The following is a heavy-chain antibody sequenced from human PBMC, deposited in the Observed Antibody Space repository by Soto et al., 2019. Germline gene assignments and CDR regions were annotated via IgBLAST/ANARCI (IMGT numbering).Heavy chain of an antibody. CDR3: ARRLGYCSGGICTYYFDY. Sequence: SETLSLTCTVSGGSISGYYWSWIRQPPGKGLEWVGYIYHSGSTNYNPSLKSRITISVDTSKNQFSLKLSSVTAADTAVYYCARRLGYCSGGICTYYFDYWGQGTLVTVSS. CDR1: GGSISGYY. D-gene: IGHD2-15*01. J-gene: IGHJ4*02. CDR2: IYHSGST. V-gene: IGHV4-59*01.